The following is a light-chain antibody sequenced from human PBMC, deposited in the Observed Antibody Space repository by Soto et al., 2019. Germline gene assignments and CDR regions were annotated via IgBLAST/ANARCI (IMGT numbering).Light chain of an antibody. Sequence: DIQMTQTPSSLSASVGDRVTITCRASQSITTYLNWYRQKTGKAPKLLIYAASSLQSGVPSRFSGSGSETEFTLSISSLQPEDFATYFCQRIYSAALTVGGGTMVEIK. V-gene: IGKV1-39*01. CDR2: AAS. CDR1: QSITTY. CDR3: QRIYSAALT. J-gene: IGKJ4*01.